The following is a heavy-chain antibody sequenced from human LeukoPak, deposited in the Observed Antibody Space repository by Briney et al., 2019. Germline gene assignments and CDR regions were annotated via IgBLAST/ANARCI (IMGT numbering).Heavy chain of an antibody. J-gene: IGHJ4*02. Sequence: SQTLSLTCTVSGGSISSGDYYWSWIRQPPGKGLEWIGYICYSGSTYYNPSLKSRVTISVDTSKNQFSLKLSSVTAADTAVYYCAALGTMVRGVIITSGLADYWGQGTLVTVSS. D-gene: IGHD3-10*01. CDR2: ICYSGST. CDR3: AALGTMVRGVIITSGLADY. CDR1: GGSISSGDYY. V-gene: IGHV4-30-4*01.